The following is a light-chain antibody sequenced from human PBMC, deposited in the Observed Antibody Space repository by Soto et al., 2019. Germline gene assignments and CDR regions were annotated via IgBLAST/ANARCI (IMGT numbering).Light chain of an antibody. V-gene: IGKV1-33*01. CDR3: HQYDNRPFT. Sequence: IQMTQSPSSLSASVGDRVTITCQASRDIDNYLNWYQQKPGKAPNLLIFDASNLETGVPLRFSGSRSGTHFAMTISSQSPEDIGTYYGHQYDNRPFTFGQGNKLGIK. CDR1: RDIDNY. J-gene: IGKJ2*01. CDR2: DAS.